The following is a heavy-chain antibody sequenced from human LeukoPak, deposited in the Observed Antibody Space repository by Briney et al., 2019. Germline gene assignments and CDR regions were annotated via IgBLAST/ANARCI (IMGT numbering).Heavy chain of an antibody. D-gene: IGHD6-6*01. J-gene: IGHJ5*02. CDR2: IYYSGST. Sequence: PSETLSLTCTVSGGSISSYYWSWIRQPPGKGLEWIGYIYYSGSTNYNPSLKSRVTISVDTSKNQFSLKLSSVTAADTAVYYCARVGAARRGWFDPWGQGTLVTVSS. V-gene: IGHV4-59*12. CDR1: GGSISSYY. CDR3: ARVGAARRGWFDP.